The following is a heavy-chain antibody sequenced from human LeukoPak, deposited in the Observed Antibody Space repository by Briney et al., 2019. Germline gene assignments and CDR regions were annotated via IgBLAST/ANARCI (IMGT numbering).Heavy chain of an antibody. CDR1: GFTFSSYG. D-gene: IGHD6-19*01. CDR2: IHHDGSNK. J-gene: IGHJ3*01. Sequence: GGSLRLSCAASGFTFSSYGMHWVRQAPGKGLAWVTFIHHDGSNKYYADSVKGRFTISRDKSKNTVYLQMNSLRAEDTAIYYCAKDGAVAGTPDAFDVWGQGTMVTVSS. V-gene: IGHV3-30*02. CDR3: AKDGAVAGTPDAFDV.